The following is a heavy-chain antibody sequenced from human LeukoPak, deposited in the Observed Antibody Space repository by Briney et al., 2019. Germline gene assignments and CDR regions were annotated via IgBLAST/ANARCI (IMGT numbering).Heavy chain of an antibody. CDR3: AREGDYYDSGGYYRIDF. Sequence: SQTLSLTCAISGDSVSSNSAAWNWIRQSPSRGLEWLGRTYYRSKWYNDYAVSVKSRITINPDTSKNQFSLQLNSVTPEDTAMYYCAREGDYYDSGGYYRIDFWGQGTLVTVSS. J-gene: IGHJ4*02. D-gene: IGHD3-22*01. CDR2: TYYRSKWYN. CDR1: GDSVSSNSAA. V-gene: IGHV6-1*01.